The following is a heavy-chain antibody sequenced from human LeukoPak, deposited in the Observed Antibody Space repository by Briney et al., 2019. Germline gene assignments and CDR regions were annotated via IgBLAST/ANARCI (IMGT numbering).Heavy chain of an antibody. CDR2: ISSSSSYI. J-gene: IGHJ5*02. CDR3: ARSTWWFDP. CDR1: GFTFSSYS. V-gene: IGHV3-21*01. Sequence: GGSLRLSCAASGFTFSSYSMSWVRQAPGKGLEWVSSISSSSSYIYYADSVKGRFSVSRDNAKSTLYLQMNSLRAEDTAVYYCARSTWWFDPWGQGTLVTVSS.